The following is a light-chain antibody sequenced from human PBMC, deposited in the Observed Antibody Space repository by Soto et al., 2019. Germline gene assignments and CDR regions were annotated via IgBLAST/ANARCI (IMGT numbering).Light chain of an antibody. CDR2: WAS. Sequence: DIVMTQFPDSLAMSLGERATINCKSSQSVLYSSNNKNYLAWYQQKPGQPPKLLIYWASTRESGVPDRFSGSGSGTDFTLTISSLQAEDVAVYYCQQYYSTPHTFGQGTKLEIK. CDR1: QSVLYSSNNKNY. J-gene: IGKJ2*01. V-gene: IGKV4-1*01. CDR3: QQYYSTPHT.